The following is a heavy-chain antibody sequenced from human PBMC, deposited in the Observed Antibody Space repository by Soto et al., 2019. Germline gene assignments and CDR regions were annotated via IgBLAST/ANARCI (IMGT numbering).Heavy chain of an antibody. J-gene: IGHJ4*02. Sequence: QVQLVESGGGVVQPGRSLRLSCAASGFTFSPYTMHWVHQAPGKGLEWVAVISYDGSTEYNPDSVKGRFTISRDNPKNTVYLQMNSLRAEDTAIYYCARGGGFCGGDCYKGGIDYWGQGTLVTVSS. CDR1: GFTFSPYT. V-gene: IGHV3-30-3*01. CDR2: ISYDGSTE. CDR3: ARGGGFCGGDCYKGGIDY. D-gene: IGHD2-21*02.